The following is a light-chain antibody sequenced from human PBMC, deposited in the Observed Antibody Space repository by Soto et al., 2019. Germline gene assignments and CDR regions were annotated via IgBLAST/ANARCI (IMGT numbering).Light chain of an antibody. CDR2: EVS. CDR3: SSYTSSNTLV. Sequence: QSALTQPASVSGSPGQSITISCNGTSSDVGAYNYVSWYQQHPGKAPKLMIFEVSDRPSGVSNRFSGSKSGNTASLTISGLQAEDEADYYCSSYTSSNTLVFGGGTKVTVL. V-gene: IGLV2-14*01. CDR1: SSDVGAYNY. J-gene: IGLJ2*01.